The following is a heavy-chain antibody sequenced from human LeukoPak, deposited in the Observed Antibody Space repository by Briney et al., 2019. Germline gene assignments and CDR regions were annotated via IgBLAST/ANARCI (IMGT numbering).Heavy chain of an antibody. CDR3: ARDLDYFDSSGSHRRRNYFDY. CDR1: GLTVNTNY. CDR2: IHSDASP. D-gene: IGHD3-22*01. J-gene: IGHJ4*02. Sequence: GSLRLSCAASGLTVNTNYMTWVRQAPGKGLEWVSIIHSDASPYYAASVKGRFTMSRDNYKSTLYLQMNSLSGEDTAMYYCARDLDYFDSSGSHRRRNYFDYWGQGTLVTVSS. V-gene: IGHV3-53*01.